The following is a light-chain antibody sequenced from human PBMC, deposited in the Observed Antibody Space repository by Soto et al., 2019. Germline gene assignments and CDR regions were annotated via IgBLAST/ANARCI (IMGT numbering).Light chain of an antibody. CDR3: QQCTLWPLT. CDR2: DAS. CDR1: QSVSSN. Sequence: EIVMTQSPATLSVSPGERATLSCRASQSVSSNLAWYQQKPGQAPRLLIYDASTRATGIPARFSGSGSGTEFTLTISSLQSEDFAVYYCQQCTLWPLTFGGGTKVEIK. V-gene: IGKV3-15*01. J-gene: IGKJ4*01.